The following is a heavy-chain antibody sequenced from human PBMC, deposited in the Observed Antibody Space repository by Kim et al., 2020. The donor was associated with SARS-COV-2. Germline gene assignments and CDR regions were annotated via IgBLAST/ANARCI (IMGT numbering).Heavy chain of an antibody. J-gene: IGHJ4*02. CDR2: IYYSGST. Sequence: SETLSLTCTVSGGSISSYYWSWIRQPPGKGLEWIGYIYYSGSTNYNPSLKSRVTISVDTSKNQFSLKLSSVTAADTAVYYCARDGGRDGYNYREFDYWGQGTLVTVSS. D-gene: IGHD5-12*01. V-gene: IGHV4-59*13. CDR3: ARDGGRDGYNYREFDY. CDR1: GGSISSYY.